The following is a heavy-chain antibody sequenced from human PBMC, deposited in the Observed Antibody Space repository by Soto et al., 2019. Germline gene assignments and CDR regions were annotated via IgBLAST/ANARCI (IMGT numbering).Heavy chain of an antibody. V-gene: IGHV4-61*01. Sequence: SETLSLTCTVSGGSVSSGSYYWSWIRQPPGKGPEWIGYIYYSGSTNYNPSLKSRVTISVDTSKNQFSLKLSSVTAADTAVYYCARDDGAAAGTGWFDPWGQGTLVTVSS. J-gene: IGHJ5*02. D-gene: IGHD6-13*01. CDR2: IYYSGST. CDR1: GGSVSSGSYY. CDR3: ARDDGAAAGTGWFDP.